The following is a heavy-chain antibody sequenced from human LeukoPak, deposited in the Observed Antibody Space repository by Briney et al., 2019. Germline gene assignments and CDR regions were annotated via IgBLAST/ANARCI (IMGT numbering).Heavy chain of an antibody. CDR2: FHYGGSA. J-gene: IGHJ5*02. CDR3: ARHEYQVFPPANWFDP. V-gene: IGHV4-39*02. CDR1: GDSVSSSNFF. D-gene: IGHD6-6*01. Sequence: SETLSLTCTVPGDSVSSSNFFWGWIRQPPGKGLEWIGSFHYGGSAFYNPSLKSRVTISVDTSNNHFSLKLTSVTAADSAVYYCARHEYQVFPPANWFDPWGQGTLVTVSS.